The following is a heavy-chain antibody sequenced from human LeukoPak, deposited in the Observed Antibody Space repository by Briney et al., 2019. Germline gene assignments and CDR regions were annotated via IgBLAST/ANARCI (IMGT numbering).Heavy chain of an antibody. CDR1: GNTFYTYS. D-gene: IGHD5-18*01. J-gene: IGHJ4*02. V-gene: IGHV1-69*13. CDR3: AGARTGGFSNAWEY. CDR2: PIPNFGTP. Sequence: GASVKVSCKASGNTFYTYSVNWVRQAPGQGLEWVGGPIPNFGTPNYAPRFQGGVTITADDSSKAAHLELRNLVSDDTAVYYCAGARTGGFSNAWEYWGQGTLVTVSS.